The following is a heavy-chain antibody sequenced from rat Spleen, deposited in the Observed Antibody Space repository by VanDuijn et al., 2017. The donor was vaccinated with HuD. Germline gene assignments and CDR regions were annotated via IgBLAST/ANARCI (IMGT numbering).Heavy chain of an antibody. V-gene: IGHV5-17*01. D-gene: IGHD5-1*01. J-gene: IGHJ2*01. CDR3: ARQAAGSDY. Sequence: EVQLVESGGGLVQPGRSLKFSCAASGFTFSDYYMAWVRQAPTKGLEWVAYISYDGGSTYYRDSVKGRFTISRDNAKSTLYLQMDSLRSEDTATYDCARQAAGSDYWGQGVMVTVSS. CDR1: GFTFSDYY. CDR2: ISYDGGST.